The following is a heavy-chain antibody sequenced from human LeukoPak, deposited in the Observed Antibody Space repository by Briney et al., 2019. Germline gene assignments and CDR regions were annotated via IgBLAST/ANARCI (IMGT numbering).Heavy chain of an antibody. V-gene: IGHV4-39*01. CDR3: ARLERRGDYGLDY. CDR2: IYYSGIT. Sequence: SETLSLTCTVSGGSIGSSNYYWGWIRQPPGKGLEWIGSIYYSGITYYNPSLKSRVTISVDTSKNQFSLKLSSVTAADTAVYYCARLERRGDYGLDYWGQGTLVTVSS. J-gene: IGHJ4*02. CDR1: GGSIGSSNYY. D-gene: IGHD4-17*01.